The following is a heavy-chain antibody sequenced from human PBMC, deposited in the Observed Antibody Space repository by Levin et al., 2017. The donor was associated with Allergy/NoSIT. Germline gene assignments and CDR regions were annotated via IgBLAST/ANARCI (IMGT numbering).Heavy chain of an antibody. CDR1: GFTFSSYG. CDR3: ARVLRFYYYYYMDV. J-gene: IGHJ6*03. D-gene: IGHD5-12*01. CDR2: IWDDGYKK. Sequence: GGSLRLSCAASGFTFSSYGIHWVRQAPVKGLEWVAVIWDDGYKKYYADSVKGRFTISRDNSKNTLYLQMNSLRAEDTAVYYCARVLRFYYYYYMDVWGKGTTVTVSS. V-gene: IGHV3-33*01.